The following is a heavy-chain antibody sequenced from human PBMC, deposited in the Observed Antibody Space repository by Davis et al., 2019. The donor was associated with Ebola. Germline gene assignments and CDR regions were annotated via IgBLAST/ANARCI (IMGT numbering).Heavy chain of an antibody. V-gene: IGHV1-8*01. CDR2: MNPNSGNT. J-gene: IGHJ6*04. Sequence: AASVTVSCKASGYTFTSYDINWVRQATGQGLEWMGWMNPNSGNTGYAQKFQGRVTMTRNTSISTAYMELSSLRSEDTAVYYCARESLTTGRGDYYYYGMDVWGKGTTVTVSS. CDR3: ARESLTTGRGDYYYYGMDV. D-gene: IGHD4-17*01. CDR1: GYTFTSYD.